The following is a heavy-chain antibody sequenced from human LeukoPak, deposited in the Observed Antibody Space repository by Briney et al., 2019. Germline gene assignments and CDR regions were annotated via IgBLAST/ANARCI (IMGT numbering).Heavy chain of an antibody. Sequence: GGSLRLSCAASGFTFSSYGMHWVRQAPGKGLEWVAVLSWDGNNKYYADSVKGRFTISRDNSKNTLYLQMNSLRAEDTAVYYCAKVSYCSSTSCRWGQGTLVTVSS. CDR3: AKVSYCSSTSCR. CDR2: LSWDGNNK. D-gene: IGHD2-2*01. J-gene: IGHJ4*02. CDR1: GFTFSSYG. V-gene: IGHV3-30*18.